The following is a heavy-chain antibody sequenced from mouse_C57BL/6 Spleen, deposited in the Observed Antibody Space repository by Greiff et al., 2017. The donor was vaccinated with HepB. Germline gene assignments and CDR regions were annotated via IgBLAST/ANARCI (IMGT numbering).Heavy chain of an antibody. CDR1: GFTFSDYY. CDR3: ARDRGTTEPVAMDY. D-gene: IGHD1-1*01. J-gene: IGHJ4*01. CDR2: INYDGSST. Sequence: EVQWVESEGGLVQPGSSMKLSCTASGFTFSDYYMAWVRQVPEKGLEWVANINYDGSSTYYLDSLKSRFIISRDNAKNILYLQMSSLKSEDTATYYCARDRGTTEPVAMDYWGQGTSVTVSS. V-gene: IGHV5-16*01.